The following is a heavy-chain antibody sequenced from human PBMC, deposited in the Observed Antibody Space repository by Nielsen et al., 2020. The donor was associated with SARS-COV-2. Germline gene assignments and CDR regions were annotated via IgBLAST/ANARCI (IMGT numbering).Heavy chain of an antibody. CDR2: ISGSGATT. D-gene: IGHD3-10*01. Sequence: GESLKISCAASGFTFSSYAMSWVRQAPGKGLEWVSAISGSGATTYYADSVKGRFTISRDNSKNTLYLQMNSLRAEDTAIYYCARGAGRYWEVTYFDYWCQGTLVTVSS. J-gene: IGHJ4*02. CDR1: GFTFSSYA. V-gene: IGHV3-23*01. CDR3: ARGAGRYWEVTYFDY.